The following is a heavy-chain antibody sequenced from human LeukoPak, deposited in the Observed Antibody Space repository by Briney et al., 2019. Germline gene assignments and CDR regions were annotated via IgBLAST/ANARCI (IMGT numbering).Heavy chain of an antibody. CDR3: ARSPRYYYDSSGLYFDY. D-gene: IGHD3-22*01. CDR2: INPNSGGA. CDR1: GYIFTGYY. V-gene: IGHV1-2*02. Sequence: ASVKVSCKASGYIFTGYYMHWVRQAPGQGLEWMGWINPNSGGADYAQNFQGRVTMTRDTSISTAYMTLNRLRSDDTAVYYCARSPRYYYDSSGLYFDYWGQGTLVTVSS. J-gene: IGHJ4*02.